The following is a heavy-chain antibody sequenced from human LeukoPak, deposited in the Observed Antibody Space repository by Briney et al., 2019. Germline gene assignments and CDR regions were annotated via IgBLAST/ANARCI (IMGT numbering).Heavy chain of an antibody. V-gene: IGHV4-4*07. CDR3: ARGGFYYGSGEINWFDP. Sequence: PSETLSLTCTVSGGSISSYYWSWTRQPAGKGLEWIGRIYTSESTNYNPSLKSRVTMSVDTSKNQFSLKLSSVTAADTAVYYCARGGFYYGSGEINWFDPWGQGTLVTVSS. J-gene: IGHJ5*02. CDR1: GGSISSYY. CDR2: IYTSEST. D-gene: IGHD3-10*01.